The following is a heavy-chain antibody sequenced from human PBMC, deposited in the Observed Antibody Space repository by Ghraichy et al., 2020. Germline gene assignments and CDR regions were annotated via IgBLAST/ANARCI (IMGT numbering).Heavy chain of an antibody. V-gene: IGHV3-48*02. CDR2: ISSSSRTI. CDR1: GFIFSAYA. D-gene: IGHD3-10*01. J-gene: IGHJ5*02. Sequence: GGSLRHSCSASGFIFSAYAMSWFRQAPGKGLEWVSYISSSSRTISYADSVKGRFTISRDNTKNSLFLQMNSLRDEDTAFYYCVRGFASGDYFSWGQGTLVTVSS. CDR3: VRGFASGDYFS.